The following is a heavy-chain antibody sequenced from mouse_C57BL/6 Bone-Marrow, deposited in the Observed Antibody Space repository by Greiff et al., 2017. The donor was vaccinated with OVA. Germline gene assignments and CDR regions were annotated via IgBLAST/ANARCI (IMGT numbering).Heavy chain of an antibody. V-gene: IGHV1-4*01. D-gene: IGHD2-1*01. CDR1: GYTFTSYT. CDR2: INPSSGYP. CDR3: AREDGNWFAY. Sequence: QVQLQQSGAELARPGASVKMSCKASGYTFTSYTLHWVKQRPGQGLEWIGYINPSSGYPKYNQKFKDKATLTADKSSITAYMQLSSLTSEDSAVYYCAREDGNWFAYWGQGTLVTVSA. J-gene: IGHJ3*01.